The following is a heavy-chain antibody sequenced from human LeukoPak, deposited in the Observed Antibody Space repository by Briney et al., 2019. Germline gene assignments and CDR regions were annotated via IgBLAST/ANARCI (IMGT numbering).Heavy chain of an antibody. CDR1: GGSISSYY. V-gene: IGHV4-4*07. J-gene: IGHJ6*03. Sequence: SETLSLTCTVSGGSISSYYWSWIRQPAGKGLERIGRISTSGSTNYNPSLKSRVTMSVDTSKNQFSLKLSSVTAADTAVYYCARDWLTTVTTVTYYYYYYMDVWGKGTTVTVSS. D-gene: IGHD4-17*01. CDR3: ARDWLTTVTTVTYYYYYYMDV. CDR2: ISTSGST.